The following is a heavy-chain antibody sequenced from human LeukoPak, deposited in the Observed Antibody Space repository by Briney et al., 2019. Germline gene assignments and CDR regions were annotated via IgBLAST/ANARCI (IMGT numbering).Heavy chain of an antibody. D-gene: IGHD3-22*01. CDR3: ARDRRYYDTSGTVYYDAMDV. V-gene: IGHV4-59*01. Sequence: PSETLSLTCTVSGGSMSSYYWSWIRQPPGKGLEWIGYIYYSGSTNYNPSLKSRVTISVDTSKNRFSLKLSSVTAADTAVYYCARDRRYYDTSGTVYYDAMDVWGQGTTVTVSS. J-gene: IGHJ6*02. CDR1: GGSMSSYY. CDR2: IYYSGST.